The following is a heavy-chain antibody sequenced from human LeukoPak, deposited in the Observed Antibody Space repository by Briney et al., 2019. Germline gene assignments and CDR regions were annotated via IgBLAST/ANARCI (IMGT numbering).Heavy chain of an antibody. CDR2: IKQDGSEK. J-gene: IGHJ5*02. CDR1: GFTFSTYW. Sequence: GGSLRLSCAASGFTFSTYWMSCVRQAPGKGLEWVANIKQDGSEKYYVDSVKGRFTISRDNAKNSLYLQMNSLRAEDTAMYYCASSGWYSTPNWFDPWGQGTLVIVSS. V-gene: IGHV3-7*01. D-gene: IGHD6-19*01. CDR3: ASSGWYSTPNWFDP.